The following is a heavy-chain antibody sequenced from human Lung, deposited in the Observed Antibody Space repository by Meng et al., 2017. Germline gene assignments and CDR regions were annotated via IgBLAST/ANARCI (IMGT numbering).Heavy chain of an antibody. V-gene: IGHV2-5*02. CDR1: GSSLSTRRVA. J-gene: IGHJ4*02. CDR3: AHSWGSGYYFGPLDY. CDR2: IYWDDEK. D-gene: IGHD3-22*01. Sequence: QIPLKESVPALVIPTPTLTLTCTSSGSSLSTRRVAVGWIRQPPGKALEWLALIYWDDEKRYSPSLKSRLTITKDTSKNHVVLTMTNMDPVDTATYYCAHSWGSGYYFGPLDYWVQGTLVTVSS.